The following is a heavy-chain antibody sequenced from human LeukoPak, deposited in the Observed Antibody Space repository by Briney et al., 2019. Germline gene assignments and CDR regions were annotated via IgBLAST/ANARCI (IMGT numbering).Heavy chain of an antibody. CDR2: IYHSGSI. CDR3: ATALRFLEWLFY. CDR1: GYSISSGYY. Sequence: TSETLSLTCAVSGYSISSGYYWGWIRQPPGKGLEWIGSIYHSGSIYYNPSLKSRVTISVDASKNQFSLKLSSVTAADTAVYYCATALRFLEWLFYWGQGTLVTVSS. V-gene: IGHV4-38-2*01. D-gene: IGHD3-3*01. J-gene: IGHJ4*02.